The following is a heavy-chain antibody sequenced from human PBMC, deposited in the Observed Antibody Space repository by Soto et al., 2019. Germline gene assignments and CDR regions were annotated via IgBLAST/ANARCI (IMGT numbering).Heavy chain of an antibody. J-gene: IGHJ3*02. V-gene: IGHV1-18*01. CDR3: AREWPGAGRDALDI. D-gene: IGHD6-19*01. Sequence: QVQLVQSGPEVKKPGASVKVSCKASGFSLRNYVITWVRQAPGEGLEWMGWISDYNGNTNYAQKLEGRVTMTTDPSTSTAYMELSSLRSDDTAIYFCAREWPGAGRDALDIWGQGTVVTVSS. CDR2: ISDYNGNT. CDR1: GFSLRNYV.